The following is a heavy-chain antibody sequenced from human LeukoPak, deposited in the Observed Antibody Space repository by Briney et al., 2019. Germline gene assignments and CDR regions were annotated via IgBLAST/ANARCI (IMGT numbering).Heavy chain of an antibody. Sequence: SETLSLTCTVSGGSISSYYWSWIRQPPGKGLEWIGYIYYSGSTNYNPSLKSRVTISVDTSKNQFSLKLSSVTAADTAVYYCARDRLPYYDILTGYTPLYAFDIWGQGTMVTVSS. J-gene: IGHJ3*02. V-gene: IGHV4-59*01. CDR1: GGSISSYY. CDR2: IYYSGST. CDR3: ARDRLPYYDILTGYTPLYAFDI. D-gene: IGHD3-9*01.